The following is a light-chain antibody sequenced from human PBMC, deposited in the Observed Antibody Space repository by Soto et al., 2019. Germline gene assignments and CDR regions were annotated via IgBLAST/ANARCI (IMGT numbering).Light chain of an antibody. CDR3: VLYMGSGISI. J-gene: IGLJ2*01. V-gene: IGLV8-61*01. CDR1: SGSVSTSYY. CDR2: STN. Sequence: QAVVTQEPSFSVSPGGTVTLTCGLSSGSVSTSYYPTWIQQTPGHTPRTLIHSTNTRSSGVPDRFSGSILGNKAALTITGAQADDESDYDCVLYMGSGISIFGGGTKLTVL.